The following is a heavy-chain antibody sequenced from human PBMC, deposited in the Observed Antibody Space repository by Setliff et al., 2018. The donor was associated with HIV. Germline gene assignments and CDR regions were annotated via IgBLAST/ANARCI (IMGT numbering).Heavy chain of an antibody. Sequence: SQTLSLTCTVSGGSISSYYWGWIRQPPGKGLEWIGSIYHSGSTYYNPSLKSRVTISVVTSKNQFSLKLSSVTAADTAVYYCARGDYYDSSGHSLYYFDYWGQGTLVTVSS. CDR2: IYHSGST. CDR1: GGSISSYY. J-gene: IGHJ4*02. V-gene: IGHV4-38-2*02. CDR3: ARGDYYDSSGHSLYYFDY. D-gene: IGHD3-22*01.